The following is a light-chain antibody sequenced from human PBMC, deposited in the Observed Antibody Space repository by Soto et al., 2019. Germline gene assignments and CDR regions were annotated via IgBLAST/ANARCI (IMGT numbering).Light chain of an antibody. Sequence: DIQMTQSPSSLSASVGDRVTITCQASQDISNYLNWYQQKPGKAPKLLIYDASNLETGVPSRFSGRVSGTEFTCTISSLQPEDIATYYCQQYDNPPFTFGPGTKVDIK. CDR2: DAS. CDR3: QQYDNPPFT. V-gene: IGKV1-33*01. CDR1: QDISNY. J-gene: IGKJ3*01.